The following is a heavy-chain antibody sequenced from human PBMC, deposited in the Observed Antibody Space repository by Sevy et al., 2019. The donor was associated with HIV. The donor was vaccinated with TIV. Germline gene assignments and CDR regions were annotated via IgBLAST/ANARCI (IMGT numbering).Heavy chain of an antibody. J-gene: IGHJ6*02. D-gene: IGHD4-17*01. Sequence: ASVKVSCKASGYMFTDYYIHWVRQAPGQGLEWMAWINPDSGVTNYAQRFQGEVTVTRDTSISTAYMELSRLRSNDTAIYYCARLTTKTTSVIYGMDVWGQGTTVTVS. CDR3: ARLTTKTTSVIYGMDV. CDR1: GYMFTDYY. V-gene: IGHV1-2*02. CDR2: INPDSGVT.